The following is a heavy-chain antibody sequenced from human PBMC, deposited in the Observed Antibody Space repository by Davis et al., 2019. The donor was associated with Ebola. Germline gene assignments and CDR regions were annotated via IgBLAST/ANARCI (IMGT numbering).Heavy chain of an antibody. CDR3: ARGFDSSAVFEY. V-gene: IGHV3-30*03. Sequence: GESLKISCAASGFTFSSYSMHWVRQAPGKGLEWVAAISYDGSNKYYADSVKGRFTISRDNAKNSLYLQMNSLRAGDTALYYCARGFDSSAVFEYWGQGTLVTVSS. CDR2: ISYDGSNK. J-gene: IGHJ4*02. D-gene: IGHD3-22*01. CDR1: GFTFSSYS.